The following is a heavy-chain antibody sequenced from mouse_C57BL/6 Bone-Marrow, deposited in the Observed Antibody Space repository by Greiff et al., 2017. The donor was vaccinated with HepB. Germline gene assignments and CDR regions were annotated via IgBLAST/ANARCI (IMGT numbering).Heavy chain of an antibody. V-gene: IGHV1-55*01. CDR2: IYPGSGST. CDR3: ARRIFYDAGFAY. D-gene: IGHD2-3*01. CDR1: GYTFTSYW. Sequence: QVHVKQPGAELVKPGASVKMSCKASGYTFTSYWITWVKQRPGQGLEWIGDIYPGSGSTNYNEKFKSKATLTVDTSSSTAYMQLSSLTSEDSAVYYCARRIFYDAGFAYWGQGTLVTVSA. J-gene: IGHJ3*01.